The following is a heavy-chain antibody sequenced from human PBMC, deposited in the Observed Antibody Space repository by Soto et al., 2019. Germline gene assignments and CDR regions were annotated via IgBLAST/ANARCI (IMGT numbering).Heavy chain of an antibody. CDR3: AASRGYCSGGSCYAWGFDS. CDR1: GASITSYY. CDR2: VYYSGRT. V-gene: IGHV4-59*01. J-gene: IGHJ4*02. Sequence: QVQLQESGPGLVKPSEILSLTCTVSGASITSYYWSWIRQPPGKGLEWIAYVYYSGRTNYSPSLTSRAAISIDTSRNPFSLKLSSVTAADTAVYYCAASRGYCSGGSCYAWGFDSWGQGTVVTVSS. D-gene: IGHD2-15*01.